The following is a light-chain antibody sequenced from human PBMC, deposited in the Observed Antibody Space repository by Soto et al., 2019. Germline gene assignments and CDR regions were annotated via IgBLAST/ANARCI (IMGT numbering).Light chain of an antibody. CDR3: SSHTTYSTRI. Sequence: QSALTQPASVSGSPGQSIAISCTGTCSDIGSYNYVSWYQQHPGKAPKLIIHEVSNRPSGISDHFSGSKSGNTASLTISGLQADDEADYYCSSHTTYSTRIFGTGTKLTVL. V-gene: IGLV2-14*01. CDR1: CSDIGSYNY. CDR2: EVS. J-gene: IGLJ1*01.